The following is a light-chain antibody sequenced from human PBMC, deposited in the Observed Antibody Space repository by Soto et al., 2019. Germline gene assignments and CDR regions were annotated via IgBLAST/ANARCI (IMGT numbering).Light chain of an antibody. CDR1: QSLLESNGYSY. Sequence: EIVMTQSPLSLPVTPGESASISCRSSQSLLESNGYSYLDWYLQKPGHSPQLLIYMGSNRSSGVPDRFSGSGSGTDFTLKISKVEAEDVGVYYCMQALQGPPTFGQGTKVDIK. J-gene: IGKJ1*01. V-gene: IGKV2-28*01. CDR3: MQALQGPPT. CDR2: MGS.